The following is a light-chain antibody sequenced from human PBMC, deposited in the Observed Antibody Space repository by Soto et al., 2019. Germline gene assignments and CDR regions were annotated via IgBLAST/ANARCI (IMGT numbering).Light chain of an antibody. CDR2: EVS. J-gene: IGLJ1*01. CDR3: SSYAVSNNV. CDR1: SSDVGGYNY. Sequence: QSALTQPPSASESPGQSVTISCTGTSSDVGGYNYVSWYQQHPGKAPKLMIYEVSKRPSGVPDCCSGSKSANTASLTVSGLQAEDEADYSGSSYAVSNNVFGTGTKVTVL. V-gene: IGLV2-8*01.